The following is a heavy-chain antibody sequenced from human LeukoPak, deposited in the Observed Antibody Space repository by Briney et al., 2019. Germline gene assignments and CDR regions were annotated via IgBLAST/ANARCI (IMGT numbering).Heavy chain of an antibody. CDR2: IHPYGFT. J-gene: IGHJ5*02. V-gene: IGHV4-34*01. CDR1: GGSFSNYY. Sequence: PSETLSLTCALYGGSFSNYYWSWIRQPPGKGLAWIGEIHPYGFTNFNPSLKSRVSISVDTSKNQFSLKLTSVTAADTAVYYCSRGSDESKTGDTWGQGSLVTVSS. CDR3: SRGSDESKTGDT. D-gene: IGHD3-9*01.